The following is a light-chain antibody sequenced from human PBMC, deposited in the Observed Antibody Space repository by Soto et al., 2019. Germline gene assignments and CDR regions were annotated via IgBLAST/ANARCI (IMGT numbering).Light chain of an antibody. CDR2: AAS. V-gene: IGKV1-12*01. Sequence: DLQITHSASCVSSSVGDSITITCRASQDIGGRLAWFQQKPGKAPKLLIYAASTLQSGVPSRFSGSGSGTDFTLTISSLQPDDFATYYCQRLSHAFGGGTKVDIK. CDR3: QRLSHA. J-gene: IGKJ4*02. CDR1: QDIGGR.